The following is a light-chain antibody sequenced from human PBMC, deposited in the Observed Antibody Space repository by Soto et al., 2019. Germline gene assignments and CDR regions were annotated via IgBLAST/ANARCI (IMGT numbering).Light chain of an antibody. V-gene: IGLV1-40*01. CDR3: QSYDSSLRGSRV. CDR2: GNS. J-gene: IGLJ2*01. CDR1: SSNIGAGYD. Sequence: QSVLTQPPSVSGAPGQRVTISCTGSSSNIGAGYDVHWYQQLPGTAPKLLIYGNSNRPSGVPDRFSGSKSGTSASLAITGVQAEDEADDYCQSYDSSLRGSRVFGGGTKLTVL.